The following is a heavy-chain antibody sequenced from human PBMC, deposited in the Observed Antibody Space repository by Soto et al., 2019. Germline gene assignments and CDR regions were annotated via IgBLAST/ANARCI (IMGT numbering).Heavy chain of an antibody. V-gene: IGHV1-46*03. Sequence: QVQLVKSGAEVKKPGASVKVSCKASGYTFTSYDMHWVRQAPGQGLEWMGIINPSGGSTSYAQKFQGRVTMTRDTSTSTVYMELSSLRAEDTAVYYCARGAMVVAAPRGHWFDPWCQGTLLTVSS. CDR2: INPSGGST. J-gene: IGHJ5*02. D-gene: IGHD2-15*01. CDR1: GYTFTSYD. CDR3: ARGAMVVAAPRGHWFDP.